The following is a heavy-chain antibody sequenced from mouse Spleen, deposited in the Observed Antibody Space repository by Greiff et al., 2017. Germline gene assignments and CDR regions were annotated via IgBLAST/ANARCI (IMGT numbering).Heavy chain of an antibody. CDR3: ARGGGYYGSSRFAY. J-gene: IGHJ3*01. D-gene: IGHD1-1*01. Sequence: VQLQQSGPELVKPGASVKIPCKASGYTFTDYNMDWVKQSLGKSLEWIGDINPNNGGTIYNQKFKGKATLTVDKSSSTAYMELRSLTSEDTAVYYCARGGGYYGSSRFAYWGQGTLVTVSA. CDR1: GYTFTDYN. V-gene: IGHV1-18*01. CDR2: INPNNGGT.